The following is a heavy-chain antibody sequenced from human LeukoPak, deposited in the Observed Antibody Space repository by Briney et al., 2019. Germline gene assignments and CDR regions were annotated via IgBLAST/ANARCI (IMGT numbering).Heavy chain of an antibody. CDR1: GGSMNY. V-gene: IGHV4-39*01. CDR3: ATPYGFDY. D-gene: IGHD2-8*01. Sequence: SETLSLTCTVSGGSMNYGGWIRQPPGKGLEWIGSIYYSGTTYYNPSLKSRVTISVDTSKNQFSLKLSSVTAADTAVYYCATPYGFDYRGQGTLVTVSS. J-gene: IGHJ4*02. CDR2: IYYSGTT.